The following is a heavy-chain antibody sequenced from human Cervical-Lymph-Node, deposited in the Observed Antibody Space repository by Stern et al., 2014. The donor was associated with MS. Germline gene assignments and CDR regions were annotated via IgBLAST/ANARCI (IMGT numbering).Heavy chain of an antibody. V-gene: IGHV1-69*11. CDR1: GGTFSTHA. Sequence: VQLVECGAEVKKPGSSAKVSCKSSGGTFSTHAISWVRQAPGQGLERLGRIIPILATTDYEQRLQGRLTIDADESTDTAYMELRSLTPDDTAVYYCAREKSDCSGGSCFSSLDYWGQGTLVTVSS. CDR2: IIPILATT. CDR3: AREKSDCSGGSCFSSLDY. D-gene: IGHD2-15*01. J-gene: IGHJ4*02.